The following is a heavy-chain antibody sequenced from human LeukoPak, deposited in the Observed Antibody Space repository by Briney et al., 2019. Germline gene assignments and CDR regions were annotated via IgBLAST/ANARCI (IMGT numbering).Heavy chain of an antibody. CDR1: SGSFSAYY. CDR2: INHSGST. Sequence: SETLSLTCAVYSGSFSAYYWSWIRQPPEKGLEWIGQINHSGSTNYNPSLKSRVTILVDTSKNQFSLKLSSVTAADTAVYYCAREGVGLAIGDYWGQGTLVTVSS. D-gene: IGHD3-16*01. V-gene: IGHV4-34*01. J-gene: IGHJ4*02. CDR3: AREGVGLAIGDY.